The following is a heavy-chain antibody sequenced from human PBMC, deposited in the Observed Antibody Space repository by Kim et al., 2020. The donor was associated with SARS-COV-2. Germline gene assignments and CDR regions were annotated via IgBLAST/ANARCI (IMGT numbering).Heavy chain of an antibody. V-gene: IGHV1-46*01. Sequence: AQKVQGRVIITSDTSTSTVYMELSSLRSDDTAVFYCAREMSRTYRFDYWGQGTLVTVSS. J-gene: IGHJ4*02. D-gene: IGHD2-2*01. CDR3: AREMSRTYRFDY.